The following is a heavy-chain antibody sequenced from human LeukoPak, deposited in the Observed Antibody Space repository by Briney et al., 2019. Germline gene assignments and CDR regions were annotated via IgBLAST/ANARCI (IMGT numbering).Heavy chain of an antibody. CDR3: TRDRAFDI. CDR2: IYGDGSST. CDR1: GFTFSSFW. Sequence: GGSLRLSCVASGFTFSSFWMHWVRQAPGKGLVWVSRIYGDGSSTTYADSVKGRFTISRDNAKNTLYLQMNSLRAEDTAVYYCTRDRAFDIWGQGTMVTVSS. J-gene: IGHJ3*02. V-gene: IGHV3-74*01.